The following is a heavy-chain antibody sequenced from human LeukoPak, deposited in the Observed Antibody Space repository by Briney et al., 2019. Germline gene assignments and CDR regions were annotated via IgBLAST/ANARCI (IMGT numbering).Heavy chain of an antibody. CDR1: GFAFSSSW. V-gene: IGHV3-74*01. J-gene: IGHJ4*02. CDR3: ARDLSHTFDY. Sequence: PGGSLRLSCAASGFAFSSSWMLWVRQAPGTGLVWVSRINSDGTYTNYADSVKGRFTISRDNAKNTLYLQMNSLRAEDTAVYYCARDLSHTFDYWGQGTLVTVSS. CDR2: INSDGTYT.